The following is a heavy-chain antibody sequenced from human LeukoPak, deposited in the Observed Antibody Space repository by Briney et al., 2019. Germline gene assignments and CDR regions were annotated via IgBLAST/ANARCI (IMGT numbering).Heavy chain of an antibody. CDR2: ISPSGDIL. D-gene: IGHD1-26*01. CDR3: AKDRLGATLYFDY. V-gene: IGHV3-23*01. Sequence: PGGTLRLSCAASGFTFSRHGMNWVRQAPGKGLEWVSGISPSGDILYYADSVKGHFTISRDNSRNTLYLQINSLRPEDTALYYCAKDRLGATLYFDYWGQGTLVTVSS. J-gene: IGHJ4*02. CDR1: GFTFSRHG.